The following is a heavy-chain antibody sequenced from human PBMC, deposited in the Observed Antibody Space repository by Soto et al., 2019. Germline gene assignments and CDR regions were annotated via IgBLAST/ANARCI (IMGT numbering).Heavy chain of an antibody. V-gene: IGHV1-18*04. CDR3: ARDRVVGATGSDAFDI. Sequence: GASVKVSCKASGYTFTSYGISWVRQAPGQGLEWMGWISAYNGNTNYAQKLQGRVTMTTDTSTSTAYMELRSLRSDDTAVYYCARDRVVGATGSDAFDIWGQGTMVTVSS. J-gene: IGHJ3*02. CDR2: ISAYNGNT. CDR1: GYTFTSYG. D-gene: IGHD1-26*01.